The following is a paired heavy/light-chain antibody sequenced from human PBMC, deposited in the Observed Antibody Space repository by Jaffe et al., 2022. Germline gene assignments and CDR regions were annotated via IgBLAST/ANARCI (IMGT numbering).Light chain of an antibody. CDR1: QSISSW. CDR2: KAS. V-gene: IGKV1-5*03. Sequence: DIQMTQSPSTLSASVGDRVTITCRASQSISSWLAWYQQKPGKAPKLLIYKASSLESGVPSRFSGSGSGTEFTLTISSLQPDDFATYYCQQYNSYTFGQGTKLEIK. J-gene: IGKJ2*01. CDR3: QQYNSYT.
Heavy chain of an antibody. D-gene: IGHD3-9*01. Sequence: QVQLVQSGAEVKKPGASVKVSCKASGYTFTSYAMHWVRQAPGQRLEWMGWINAGNGNTKYSQKFQGRVTITRDTSASTAYMELSSLRSEDTAVYYCARGAILTGYYPLFVFDYWGQGTLVTVSS. J-gene: IGHJ4*02. CDR2: INAGNGNT. CDR1: GYTFTSYA. V-gene: IGHV1-3*01. CDR3: ARGAILTGYYPLFVFDY.